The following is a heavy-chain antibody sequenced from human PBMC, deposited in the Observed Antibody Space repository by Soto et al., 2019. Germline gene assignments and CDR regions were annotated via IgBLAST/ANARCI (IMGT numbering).Heavy chain of an antibody. CDR3: ARMALYYDYVWGSYRNYYGMDV. CDR1: GGSISSSNW. D-gene: IGHD3-16*02. J-gene: IGHJ6*02. Sequence: SETLSLTCAVSGGSISSSNWWSWVRQPPGKGLEWIGEIYHSRSTNYNPSLKSRVTISVDKSKNQFSLKLSSVTAADTAVYYCARMALYYDYVWGSYRNYYGMDVWGQGTTVTVSS. CDR2: IYHSRST. V-gene: IGHV4-4*02.